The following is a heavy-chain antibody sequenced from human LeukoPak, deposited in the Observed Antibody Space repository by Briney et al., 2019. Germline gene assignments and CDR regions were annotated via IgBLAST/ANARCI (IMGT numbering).Heavy chain of an antibody. CDR3: ARDLWNYYYYMDV. J-gene: IGHJ6*03. Sequence: GASVKVSCKASGYTFTGYYMHWVRQAPGQGLEWMGWINPNSGGTNYAQKFQCRVTMTRDTSISTAYMELSRLRSDDTAVYYCARDLWNYYYYMDVWGKGTTVTISS. CDR1: GYTFTGYY. V-gene: IGHV1-2*02. D-gene: IGHD3-10*01. CDR2: INPNSGGT.